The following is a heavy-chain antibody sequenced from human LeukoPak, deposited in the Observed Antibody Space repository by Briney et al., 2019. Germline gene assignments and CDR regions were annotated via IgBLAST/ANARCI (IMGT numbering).Heavy chain of an antibody. Sequence: SVKLSCKASGATFSSYAISWVRQAPGQGLEWMGRIIPILGIANYAQKFPGRVTITADKSTSRTYMELRSLRSDDTAVYYCARTLGAVAGTGDYWGQGTLVTVSS. CDR1: GATFSSYA. V-gene: IGHV1-69*04. CDR3: ARTLGAVAGTGDY. CDR2: IIPILGIA. D-gene: IGHD6-19*01. J-gene: IGHJ4*02.